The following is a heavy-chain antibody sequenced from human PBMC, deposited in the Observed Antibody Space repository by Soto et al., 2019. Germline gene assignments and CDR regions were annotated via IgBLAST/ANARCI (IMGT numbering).Heavy chain of an antibody. CDR3: ARDFAYFDS. CDR1: GASISGYY. V-gene: IGHV4-4*07. CDR2: IYATGTT. D-gene: IGHD3-3*01. J-gene: IGHJ4*02. Sequence: PSETLSLTCTVSGASISGYYWSWIRKSAGKGLEWIGRIYATGTTDYNPSLKSRVSISMDTSKNQFSLNLDSVTAADTAVYFCARDFAYFDSWGQGTLVTVSS.